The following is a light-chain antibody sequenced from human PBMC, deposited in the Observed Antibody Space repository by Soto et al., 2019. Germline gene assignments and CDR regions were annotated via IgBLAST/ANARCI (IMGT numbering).Light chain of an antibody. CDR3: CSYAGSQTWV. CDR1: SSDVGAYNY. CDR2: DVT. Sequence: ALTQPRSVSGSPGQSVTISCTGTSSDVGAYNYVSWYQQHPDKAPKLIIYDVTKRPSGVPDRFSASKSGNTASLTISGLQAEDEADYYCCSYAGSQTWVFGGGTKLTVL. J-gene: IGLJ3*02. V-gene: IGLV2-11*01.